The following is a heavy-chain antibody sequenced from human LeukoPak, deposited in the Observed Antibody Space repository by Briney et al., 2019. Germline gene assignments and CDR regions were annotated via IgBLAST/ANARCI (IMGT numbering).Heavy chain of an antibody. V-gene: IGHV4-34*01. Sequence: PAETLSLTCAVYGGTFSGYSRSWVRQAPGKGLEWIGEINHSGSTNYNPSLKRRGTILVEKTKNQFSLKLSSVTAADTAVYYCARGGVRGVGYWGQGTLVTVSS. J-gene: IGHJ4*02. CDR3: ARGGVRGVGY. CDR2: INHSGST. D-gene: IGHD3-10*01. CDR1: GGTFSGYS.